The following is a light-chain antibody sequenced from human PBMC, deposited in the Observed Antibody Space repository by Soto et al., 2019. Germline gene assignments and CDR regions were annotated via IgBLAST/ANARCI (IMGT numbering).Light chain of an antibody. J-gene: IGKJ2*01. Sequence: ELVLTQSPGTLSLSPGERATLSCRASQRMSSNYLAWYQQKPGQSPRLLIYGTSSRATGIPDRFSGSGSGKDFTLTISGLEPEDSAVYYCQQYGTLPPRYTFGQGTKLEIK. CDR2: GTS. CDR3: QQYGTLPPRYT. CDR1: QRMSSNY. V-gene: IGKV3-20*01.